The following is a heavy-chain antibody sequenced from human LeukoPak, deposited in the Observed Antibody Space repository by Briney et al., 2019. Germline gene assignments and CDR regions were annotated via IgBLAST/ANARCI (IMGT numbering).Heavy chain of an antibody. D-gene: IGHD1-1*01. V-gene: IGHV3-23*01. J-gene: IGHJ4*02. CDR1: GFTFSSYA. Sequence: GGSLRLSCAASGFTFSSYAMSWVRQAPGKGLEWVSAISGSGGSTYYADSVKGRFTISRDNSKNTLYLQMNSLRAEDTAVYYCASPPQRVFSDYPDYWGQGPLVTVSS. CDR3: ASPPQRVFSDYPDY. CDR2: ISGSGGST.